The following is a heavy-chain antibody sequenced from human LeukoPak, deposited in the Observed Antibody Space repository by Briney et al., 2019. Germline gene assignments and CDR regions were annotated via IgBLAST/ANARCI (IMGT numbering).Heavy chain of an antibody. D-gene: IGHD5-12*01. CDR3: ARLPRYGGSDHFDY. CDR1: GDSIDSYY. V-gene: IGHV4-59*12. Sequence: SETLSLTCTVSGDSIDSYYWSWIRQPPGKGLEWIGYIYYRGTTSYNPFLKSRVIISVDTSKNQFSLKLNSVTAADTAVYYCARLPRYGGSDHFDYWGQRILVIVSS. J-gene: IGHJ4*02. CDR2: IYYRGTT.